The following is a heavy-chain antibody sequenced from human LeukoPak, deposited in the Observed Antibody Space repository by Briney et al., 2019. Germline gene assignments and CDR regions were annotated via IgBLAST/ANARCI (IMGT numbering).Heavy chain of an antibody. J-gene: IGHJ6*02. CDR2: ISSSSSYI. D-gene: IGHD2-8*02. V-gene: IGHV3-21*01. Sequence: GGSLRLSCAASGFTLSSYSMNWVRQAPGKGLEWVSSISSSSSYIYYADSVKGRFTISRDNAKNSLYLQMNSLRAEDTAVYYCARLVDYYGMDVWGQGTTVTVSS. CDR1: GFTLSSYS. CDR3: ARLVDYYGMDV.